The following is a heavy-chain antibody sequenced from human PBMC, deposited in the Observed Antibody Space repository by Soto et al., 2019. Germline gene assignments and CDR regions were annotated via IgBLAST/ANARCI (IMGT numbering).Heavy chain of an antibody. CDR2: ISAYNGNT. V-gene: IGHV1-18*01. D-gene: IGHD6-19*01. J-gene: IGHJ6*02. CDR1: GHTFTSYG. CDR3: AMLSSRDSSGWPSYYYYYGMDV. Sequence: ASVKVSCKASGHTFTSYGISWVRQAPGQRLERMGWISAYNGNTNYAQKLQGIVTMTTDTSTSTAYMELRSLRSDDTAVYYCAMLSSRDSSGWPSYYYYYGMDVWGQGTTVTVSS.